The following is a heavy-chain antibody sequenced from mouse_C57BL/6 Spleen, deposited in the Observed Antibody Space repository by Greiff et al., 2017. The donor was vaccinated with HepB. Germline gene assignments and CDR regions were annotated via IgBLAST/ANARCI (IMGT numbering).Heavy chain of an antibody. CDR2: IYPRSGNT. CDR1: GYTFTSYG. V-gene: IGHV1-81*01. J-gene: IGHJ4*01. CDR3: ARGYDYDRYAMDY. Sequence: QVQLKESGAELARPGASVKLSCKASGYTFTSYGISWVKQRTGQGLEWIGEIYPRSGNTYYNEKFKGKATLTADKSSSTAYMELRSLTSEGSAVYFCARGYDYDRYAMDYWGQGTSVTVSS. D-gene: IGHD2-4*01.